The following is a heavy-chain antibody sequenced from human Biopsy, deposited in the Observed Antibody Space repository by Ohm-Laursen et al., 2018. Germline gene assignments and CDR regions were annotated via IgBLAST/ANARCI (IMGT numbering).Heavy chain of an antibody. J-gene: IGHJ3*01. D-gene: IGHD3-3*01. Sequence: SDTLSLTCTVSGGSISSDYWSWIRQPPGKGLEWIGYISNRGSTNYNPSLRGRVTISVDTSKKQFSLKLTSVTAADTAVFFCARLYRLDDYWNDDPPDAFGVWGPGTMVTVSS. V-gene: IGHV4-59*07. CDR3: ARLYRLDDYWNDDPPDAFGV. CDR2: ISNRGST. CDR1: GGSISSDY.